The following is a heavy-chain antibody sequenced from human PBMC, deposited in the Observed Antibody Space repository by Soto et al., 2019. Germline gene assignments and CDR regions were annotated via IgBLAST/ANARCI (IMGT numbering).Heavy chain of an antibody. D-gene: IGHD3-10*01. V-gene: IGHV3-30*18. J-gene: IGHJ4*02. CDR2: ISYDGSNK. Sequence: GGCLRLSWAASGFTCSNYGMHWVLQAPGKGLEWVAVISYDGSNKYYADSVKGRFTISRDNSKNTLYLQMNSLRAEDTAVYYCVKPITMVRSPLFDYWGQGTLVTSPQ. CDR1: GFTCSNYG. CDR3: VKPITMVRSPLFDY.